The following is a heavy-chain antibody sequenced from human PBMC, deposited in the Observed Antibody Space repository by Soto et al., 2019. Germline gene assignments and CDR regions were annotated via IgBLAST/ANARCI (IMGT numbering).Heavy chain of an antibody. CDR1: GFNFSAYG. Sequence: EVQLVESVGGLVKPGQSLRLSCTASGFNFSAYGMSWVRQAPGKVLEWVSSITFSSLYIYYAESVRGRFVISRDDSKQSLFLEMDSLKTDDTAFYYCARSGDVAVGWFDPWGQGTKVTVSS. J-gene: IGHJ5*02. V-gene: IGHV3-21*02. D-gene: IGHD3-10*01. CDR3: ARSGDVAVGWFDP. CDR2: ITFSSLYI.